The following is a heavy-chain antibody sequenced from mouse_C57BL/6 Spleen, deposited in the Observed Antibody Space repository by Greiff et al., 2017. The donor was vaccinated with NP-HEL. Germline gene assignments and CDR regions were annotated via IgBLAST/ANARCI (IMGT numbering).Heavy chain of an antibody. V-gene: IGHV10-1*01. Sequence: EVKLVESGGGLVQPKGSLKLSCAASGFSFNTYAMNWVRQAPGKGLEWVARIRSKSNNYATYYADSVKDRFTISRDDSESMLYLQMNNLKTEDTAMYYCVRHYREYYYAMENWGQGTSVTVSS. J-gene: IGHJ4*01. CDR1: GFSFNTYA. D-gene: IGHD5-2*01. CDR3: VRHYREYYYAMEN. CDR2: IRSKSNNYAT.